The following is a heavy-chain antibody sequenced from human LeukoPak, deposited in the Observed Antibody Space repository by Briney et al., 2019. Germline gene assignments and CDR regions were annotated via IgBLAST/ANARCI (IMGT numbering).Heavy chain of an antibody. Sequence: PSETLSLTCTVSGGSISSYYWSWIRQPAGKGLEWIGRIYTSGSTNYNPSLKSRVTLSLDTSKSQLSLRLISVTAADTALYYCARGFAASGGFYYFDYWGQGILVTVFS. CDR2: IYTSGST. V-gene: IGHV4-4*07. CDR1: GGSISSYY. J-gene: IGHJ4*02. D-gene: IGHD3-3*01. CDR3: ARGFAASGGFYYFDY.